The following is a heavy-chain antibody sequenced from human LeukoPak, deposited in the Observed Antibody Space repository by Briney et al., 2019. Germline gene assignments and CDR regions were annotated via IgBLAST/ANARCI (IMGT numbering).Heavy chain of an antibody. CDR2: VYYSGST. V-gene: IGHV4-39*01. J-gene: IGHJ4*02. D-gene: IGHD4-17*01. CDR3: ARHSVTTVLFRY. CDR1: GGSISSSSYY. Sequence: SESLSLTCTVSGGSISSSSYYWGWIRQPPGKGLEWIGSVYYSGSTYYDPSLKSRVTISVDTSKKQFSLKLSSVTAADTAVYYCARHSVTTVLFRYWGQGTLVTV.